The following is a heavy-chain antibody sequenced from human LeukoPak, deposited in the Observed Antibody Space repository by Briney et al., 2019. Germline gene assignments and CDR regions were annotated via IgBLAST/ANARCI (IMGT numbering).Heavy chain of an antibody. CDR1: GDSSSNSIYY. J-gene: IGHJ4*02. V-gene: IGHV4-39*07. CDR3: AREYTLYRSGWFLDY. D-gene: IGHD6-19*01. Sequence: NPSETLSLTCTVSGDSSSNSIYYWGWIRQPPGKGLEWIGSIDYSGSTYYNPSLKSRATISIDTSKNQFSLQLSSVTAADTAVYYCAREYTLYRSGWFLDYWGQGSVVTVSS. CDR2: IDYSGST.